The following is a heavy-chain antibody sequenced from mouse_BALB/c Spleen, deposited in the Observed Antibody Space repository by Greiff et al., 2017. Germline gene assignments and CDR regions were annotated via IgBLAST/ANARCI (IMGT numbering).Heavy chain of an antibody. D-gene: IGHD1-1*01. CDR3: ARITTVVAGDY. V-gene: IGHV1-7*01. Sequence: QVHVKQSGAELAKPGASVKMSCKASGYTFTSYWMHWVKQRPGQGLEWIGYINPSTGYTEYNQKFKDKATLTADKSSSTAYMQLSSLTSEDSAVYYCARITTVVAGDYWGQGTTLTVSS. J-gene: IGHJ2*01. CDR1: GYTFTSYW. CDR2: INPSTGYT.